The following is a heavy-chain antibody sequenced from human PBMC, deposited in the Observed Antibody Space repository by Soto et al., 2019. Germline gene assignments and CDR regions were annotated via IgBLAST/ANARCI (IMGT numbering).Heavy chain of an antibody. V-gene: IGHV3-23*01. D-gene: IGHD3-10*01. CDR1: GFTFSSYA. J-gene: IGHJ4*02. CDR2: ISGSGGST. Sequence: PGGSLRLSCAASGFTFSSYAMSWVRQAPGKGLEWVSAISGSGGSTYYADSVKGRFTISRDNSKNTLYLQMNSLRAEDTAVYYCAKGYYYGSGSYYFPFDYWGQGTLVTVSS. CDR3: AKGYYYGSGSYYFPFDY.